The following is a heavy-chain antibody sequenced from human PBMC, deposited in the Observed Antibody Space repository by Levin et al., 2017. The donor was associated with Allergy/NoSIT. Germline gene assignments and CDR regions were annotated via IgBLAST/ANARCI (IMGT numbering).Heavy chain of an antibody. Sequence: SQTLSLTCAVYGGSFSGYYWSWIRQPPGKGLEWIGEINHSGSTNYNPSLKSRVTISVDTSKNQFSLKLSSVTAADTAVYYCARSTMVRAKYYFDYWGQGTLVTVSS. J-gene: IGHJ4*02. CDR1: GGSFSGYY. V-gene: IGHV4-34*01. D-gene: IGHD3-10*01. CDR3: ARSTMVRAKYYFDY. CDR2: INHSGST.